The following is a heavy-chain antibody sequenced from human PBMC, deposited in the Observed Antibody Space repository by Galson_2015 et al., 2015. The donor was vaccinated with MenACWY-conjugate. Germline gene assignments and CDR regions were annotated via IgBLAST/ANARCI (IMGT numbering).Heavy chain of an antibody. CDR1: GFTFSSYA. D-gene: IGHD6-13*01. V-gene: IGHV3-23*01. J-gene: IGHJ5*02. Sequence: SLRLSCAASGFTFSSYAMSWVRQAPGKGPEWVSSISGSGGSTYYADSVKGRFTISRENSKNMVYLQINSLRAEDTAVCYCAKDQGSTWYGNWIEPWGQGTLVTVSS. CDR3: AKDQGSTWYGNWIEP. CDR2: ISGSGGST.